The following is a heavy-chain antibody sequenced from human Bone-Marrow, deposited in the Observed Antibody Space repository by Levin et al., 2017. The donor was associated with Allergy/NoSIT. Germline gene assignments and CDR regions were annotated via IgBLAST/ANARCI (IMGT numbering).Heavy chain of an antibody. CDR1: GLIFNYYT. D-gene: IGHD1-14*01. Sequence: GGSLRLSCEVSGLIFNYYTMHWVRQVPGKGLDWVAVISQEGTNKHYAGAVRGRFSITRDDSKNTVYLRMNSLRSEDTAMYYCAAGVAITESFDFWGQGALVTVSS. CDR3: AAGVAITESFDF. J-gene: IGHJ4*02. V-gene: IGHV3-30*04. CDR2: ISQEGTNK.